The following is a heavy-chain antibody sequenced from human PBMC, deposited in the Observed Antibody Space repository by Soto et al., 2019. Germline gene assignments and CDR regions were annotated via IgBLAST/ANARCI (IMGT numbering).Heavy chain of an antibody. CDR3: ARDRGYDAHDYYYNVTDV. CDR2: IRGFSPYT. Sequence: GGSLRLSCISSGFTFRTYTMNWVRQAPGKGLEWVSGIRGFSPYTFYAESVKGRFTISRDNAKNSLYLQMNSLRAEDTAVYYCARDRGYDAHDYYYNVTDVWGPGTTVTVS. J-gene: IGHJ6*02. V-gene: IGHV3-21*01. D-gene: IGHD3-10*01. CDR1: GFTFRTYT.